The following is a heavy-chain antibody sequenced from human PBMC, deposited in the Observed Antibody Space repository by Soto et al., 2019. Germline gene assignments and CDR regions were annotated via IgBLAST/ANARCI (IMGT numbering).Heavy chain of an antibody. CDR2: IIPIFGTA. J-gene: IGHJ6*02. CDR3: ASPFQLIPQSSSSIVYYYGMDV. CDR1: GGTFSSYA. V-gene: IGHV1-69*13. D-gene: IGHD6-6*01. Sequence: AASVKVSCKASGGTFSSYAISWVRQAPGQGLEWMGGIIPIFGTANYAQKFQGRVTITADESTSTAYMELSSLRSEDTAVYYCASPFQLIPQSSSSIVYYYGMDVWGQGTTVTVSS.